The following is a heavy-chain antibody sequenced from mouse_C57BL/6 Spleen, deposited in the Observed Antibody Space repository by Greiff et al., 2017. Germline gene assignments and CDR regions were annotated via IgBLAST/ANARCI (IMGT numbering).Heavy chain of an antibody. V-gene: IGHV2-3*01. J-gene: IGHJ4*01. CDR3: AKPNFSYAMDY. CDR2: IWGDGCT. CDR1: GFSFTSYG. Sequence: VQVVESGPGLVAPSQSLSITCTVSGFSFTSYGVSWVRQPPGKGLEWLGGIWGDGCTTYHSALISRLSISKDNSKSQVFLKLNSLQTDDTATYYCAKPNFSYAMDYWGQGTSVTVSS.